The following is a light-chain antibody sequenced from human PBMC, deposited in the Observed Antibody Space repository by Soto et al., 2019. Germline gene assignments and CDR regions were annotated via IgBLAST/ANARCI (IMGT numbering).Light chain of an antibody. J-gene: IGLJ1*01. Sequence: QSVLTQPASVSGSPGQSITISCTGTSSVVGGYNYVSWYQQHPGKAPKLMIYEVSNRPSGVSNRFSGSKSGNTASLTISGLQAEDEADYYCSSYKSSSTYVFGTGTKVTVL. CDR2: EVS. CDR1: SSVVGGYNY. V-gene: IGLV2-14*01. CDR3: SSYKSSSTYV.